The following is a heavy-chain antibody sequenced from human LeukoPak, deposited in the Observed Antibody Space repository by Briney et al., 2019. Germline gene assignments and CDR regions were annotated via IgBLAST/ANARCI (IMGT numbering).Heavy chain of an antibody. J-gene: IGHJ5*02. V-gene: IGHV1-2*02. Sequence: ASVKVSCKASGYTFTGYYMHWVRQAPGQGLEWMGWINPNSGGTNYAQKFQGRVTMTRDTSISTAYMELSRLRSDDTAVYYCARGGYCPAGSCYGRNWFDPWGQGILVTVSS. CDR1: GYTFTGYY. CDR3: ARGGYCPAGSCYGRNWFDP. CDR2: INPNSGGT. D-gene: IGHD2-15*01.